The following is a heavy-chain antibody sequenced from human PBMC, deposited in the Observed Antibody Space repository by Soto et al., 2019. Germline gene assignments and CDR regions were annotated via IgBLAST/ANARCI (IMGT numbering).Heavy chain of an antibody. V-gene: IGHV1-3*01. Sequence: QAQLVQSGAEVKKPGASVKVSCKASGYSFTTFTTYATQWVRQAPGQSLEWMGWINPGNGNIKYSQKFQDRVTITSDTSATTVYMELSSLIFEDTAVYYCARDINAFDIWGQGTVVTVSS. CDR2: INPGNGNI. CDR1: GYSFTTFTTYA. J-gene: IGHJ3*02. CDR3: ARDINAFDI.